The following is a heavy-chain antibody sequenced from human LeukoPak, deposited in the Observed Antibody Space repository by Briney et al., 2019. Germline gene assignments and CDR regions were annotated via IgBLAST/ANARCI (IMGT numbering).Heavy chain of an antibody. V-gene: IGHV4-61*02. CDR2: IYATGST. Sequence: PSQTLSLTCTVSGGSISSGSYYWSWIRQPAGKGLEWIGRIYATGSTNYNPSLKSRVTISIDTSKNQFSLWLSSVTAADAAVYYCARAKRWENDAFDIWGQGTLVTVAS. J-gene: IGHJ3*02. D-gene: IGHD1-26*01. CDR1: GGSISSGSYY. CDR3: ARAKRWENDAFDI.